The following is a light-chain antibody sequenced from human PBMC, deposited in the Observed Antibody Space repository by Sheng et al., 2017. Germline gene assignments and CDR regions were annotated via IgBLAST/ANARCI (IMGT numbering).Light chain of an antibody. CDR1: SSNIGSHP. Sequence: QSVLTQPPSASGAPGQRVTISCSGGSSNIGSHPVNWYQQLPGAAPKLLIYRNNERPSGVPDRFSGSKSGTSASLAISGLQSGDEAEYFCSSWTDSMDGPVFGGGPSVTVL. CDR2: RNN. V-gene: IGLV1-44*01. J-gene: IGLJ3*02. CDR3: SSWTDSMDGPV.